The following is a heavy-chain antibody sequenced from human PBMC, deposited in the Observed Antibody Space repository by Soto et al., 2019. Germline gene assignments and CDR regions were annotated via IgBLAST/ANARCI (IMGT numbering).Heavy chain of an antibody. V-gene: IGHV5-10-1*01. J-gene: IGHJ6*02. D-gene: IGHD2-2*01. CDR1: GYSFTSYW. Sequence: GESLKISCKGSGYSFTSYWISWVRQMPGKGLEWMGRIDPSGSYTNYSPSFQGHVTISADKSISTAYLQWSSLKASDTAMYYCARLVGYCSSTSCYGMDVWGQGTTVTVSS. CDR2: IDPSGSYT. CDR3: ARLVGYCSSTSCYGMDV.